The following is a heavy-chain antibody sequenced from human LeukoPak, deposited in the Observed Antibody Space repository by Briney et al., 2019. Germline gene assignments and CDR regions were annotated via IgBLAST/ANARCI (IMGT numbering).Heavy chain of an antibody. CDR1: GGSISSGDYY. J-gene: IGHJ4*02. CDR3: ARSYSSGWPYYFDY. CDR2: IYYSGST. D-gene: IGHD6-19*01. V-gene: IGHV4-30-4*01. Sequence: SETLSLTCTVSGGSISSGDYYWSWIRQPPGKGLECIGYIYYSGSTYYNPSLKSRVTISVDTSKNQFSLELSSVTAADTAVYYCARSYSSGWPYYFDYWGQGTLVTVSS.